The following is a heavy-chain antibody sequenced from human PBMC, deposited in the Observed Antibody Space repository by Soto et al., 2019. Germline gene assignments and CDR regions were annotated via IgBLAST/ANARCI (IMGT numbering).Heavy chain of an antibody. D-gene: IGHD3-10*01. V-gene: IGHV3-48*03. CDR3: AREIHMAQRVLIPFDNAMDV. Sequence: GSLRLSCAATGFTFNTSQMNWVRRAPGKGLELVSYISARCDPIFYEDAVQGRFTISRDNAKSSLYLQLDSLRADDSAVYYCAREIHMAQRVLIPFDNAMDVWGQGTTVTVSS. CDR1: GFTFNTSQ. CDR2: ISARCDPI. J-gene: IGHJ6*02.